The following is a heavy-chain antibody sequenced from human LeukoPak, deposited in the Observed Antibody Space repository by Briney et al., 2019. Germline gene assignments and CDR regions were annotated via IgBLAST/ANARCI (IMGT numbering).Heavy chain of an antibody. CDR3: ATTPNYGSGSYFDY. CDR1: GFTFSSYG. Sequence: GGSLRLSCAASGFTFSSYGMHWVRQAPGKGLEWVAVIWYDGSNKYYADSVKGRFTISRDNAKNSLYLQMNSLRAEDTAVYYCATTPNYGSGSYFDYWGQGTLVTVSS. J-gene: IGHJ4*02. V-gene: IGHV3-33*03. D-gene: IGHD3-10*01. CDR2: IWYDGSNK.